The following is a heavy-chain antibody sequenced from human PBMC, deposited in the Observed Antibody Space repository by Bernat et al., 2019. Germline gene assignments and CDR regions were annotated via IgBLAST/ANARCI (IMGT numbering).Heavy chain of an antibody. D-gene: IGHD3-9*01. CDR2: INPNSGGT. CDR3: ARELLGDYDILTGYYNGPSFDY. CDR1: GYTFTGYY. V-gene: IGHV1-2*04. Sequence: QVQLVQSGAEVKKPGASVKVSCKASGYTFTGYYMHWLRQAPGQGLEWMGWINPNSGGTNYAQKFQGWVTMTRDTSISTAYMELSRLRSDDTAVYYCARELLGDYDILTGYYNGPSFDYWGQGTLVTVSS. J-gene: IGHJ4*02.